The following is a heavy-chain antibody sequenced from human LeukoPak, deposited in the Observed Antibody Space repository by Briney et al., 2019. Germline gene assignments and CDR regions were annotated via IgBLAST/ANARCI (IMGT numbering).Heavy chain of an antibody. CDR2: IYYSGST. V-gene: IGHV4-39*07. D-gene: IGHD1-1*01. CDR1: GGSISSSSYY. Sequence: SETLSLTCTVSGGSISSSSYYWGWIRQPPGKGLEWIGSIYYSGSTYYNPSLKSRVTISVDTSKNQFSLKLSSVTAADTAVYYCARGRSGHSFDYWGQGTLVTVSS. CDR3: ARGRSGHSFDY. J-gene: IGHJ4*02.